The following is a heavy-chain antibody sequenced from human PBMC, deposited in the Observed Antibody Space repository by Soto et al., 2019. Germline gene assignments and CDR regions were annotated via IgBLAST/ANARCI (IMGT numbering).Heavy chain of an antibody. Sequence: ASVKVSCKASGYTFTSYAMHWVRQAPGQRLEWMGWINAGNGNTKYSQKFQGRVTITRDTSASTAYMELSSLRSEDTAVYYCARDILRYAQYHYYLLDVWGKGTTVTVSS. D-gene: IGHD3-9*01. V-gene: IGHV1-3*01. J-gene: IGHJ6*03. CDR3: ARDILRYAQYHYYLLDV. CDR1: GYTFTSYA. CDR2: INAGNGNT.